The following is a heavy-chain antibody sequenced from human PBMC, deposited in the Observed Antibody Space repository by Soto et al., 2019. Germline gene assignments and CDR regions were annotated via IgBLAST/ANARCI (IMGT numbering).Heavy chain of an antibody. CDR2: IIPIFGTT. J-gene: IGHJ6*02. CDR3: ARAPPYCPGGRCYSGHHYYYYVMDV. V-gene: IGHV1-69*01. D-gene: IGHD2-15*01. Sequence: QVQLMQSGAEVKKPGSSVKVSCKASGGTFSTYSISWVRQAPGQGLEWMGGIIPIFGTTNYAQKLQGRVTITADESTNTAYLELSSLISEDTAVYYCARAPPYCPGGRCYSGHHYYYYVMDVWGQGTTVTVSS. CDR1: GGTFSTYS.